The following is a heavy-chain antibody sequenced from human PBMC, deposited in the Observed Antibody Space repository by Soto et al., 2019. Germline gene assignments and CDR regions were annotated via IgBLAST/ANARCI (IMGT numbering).Heavy chain of an antibody. D-gene: IGHD3-22*01. J-gene: IGHJ6*02. CDR3: ARITGRYYDSSGYYLVYGMDV. V-gene: IGHV5-51*01. CDR1: GYSFTSYW. CDR2: IYPGDSDT. Sequence: PGESLKISCKGSGYSFTSYWIGWVRQIPGKGLEWMGIIYPGDSDTRYSPSFQGQVTISADKSISTAYLQWSSLKASDTAMYYCARITGRYYDSSGYYLVYGMDVWGQGTTVTVSS.